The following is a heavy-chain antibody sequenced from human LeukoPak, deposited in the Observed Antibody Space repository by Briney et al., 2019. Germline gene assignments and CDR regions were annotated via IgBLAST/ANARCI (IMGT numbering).Heavy chain of an antibody. J-gene: IGHJ5*02. D-gene: IGHD2/OR15-2a*01. CDR3: ARLRYFDTYLDP. CDR1: EYDFANYW. Sequence: GESLRISCKGPEYDFANYWIGWVRQVPGRGLEWMGIVYPTDSTIHYSPSFQGRVTISIDRSVSTAYLQWTSLKASDSAMYFCARLRYFDTYLDPSGQGTLVTVSS. CDR2: VYPTDSTI. V-gene: IGHV5-51*01.